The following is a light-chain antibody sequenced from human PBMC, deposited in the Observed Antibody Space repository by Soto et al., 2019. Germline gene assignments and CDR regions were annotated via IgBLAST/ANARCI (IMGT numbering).Light chain of an antibody. CDR2: GAA. CDR1: QSVFSS. Sequence: EIVRTQSTATLSVSPGERSPPSRRASQSVFSSLAWFQQKPGQAPLLLIYGAANRATGIQARFSGSGSGTDFTIKISSLEPEDFAVYYCQQHSDWPRITFGPGTRLDI. V-gene: IGKV3-15*01. J-gene: IGKJ5*01. CDR3: QQHSDWPRIT.